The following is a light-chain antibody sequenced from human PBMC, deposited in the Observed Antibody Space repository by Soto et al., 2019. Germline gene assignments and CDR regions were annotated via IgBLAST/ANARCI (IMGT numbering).Light chain of an antibody. J-gene: IGLJ2*01. CDR3: ATWDGSLPAEV. Sequence: QSVLTQPPSVSVAPGQKVTISCSGSSSNIGNNYVSWYQQLPGTDPKLLIYDNNKRPSGIPDRFSGSKSGTSGTLDITGLQTGDEADYYCATWDGSLPAEVFGGGTKLTVL. CDR2: DNN. CDR1: SSNIGNNY. V-gene: IGLV1-51*01.